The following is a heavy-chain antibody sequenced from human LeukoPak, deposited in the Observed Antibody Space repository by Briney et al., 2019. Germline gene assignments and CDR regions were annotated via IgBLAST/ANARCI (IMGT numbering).Heavy chain of an antibody. V-gene: IGHV5-51*01. J-gene: IGHJ3*02. CDR3: SRGGWVTTPDAFDI. CDR2: INPADSEI. CDR1: GYSFTNSW. Sequence: GESLKISCKGSGYSFTNSWIGWVRQMPGKGLELMGIINPADSEIRYSPSFQGQVTISVDKSISTAYLQWSSLKASDTAMYYCSRGGWVTTPDAFDIWGQGTMVTVPS. D-gene: IGHD1-1*01.